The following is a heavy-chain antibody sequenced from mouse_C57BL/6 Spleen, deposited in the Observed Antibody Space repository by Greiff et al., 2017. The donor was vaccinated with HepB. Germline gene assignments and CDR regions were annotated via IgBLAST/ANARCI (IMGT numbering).Heavy chain of an antibody. V-gene: IGHV3-6*01. CDR1: GYSITSGYY. CDR3: AYSNYVGFAY. CDR2: ISYDGSN. D-gene: IGHD2-5*01. J-gene: IGHJ3*01. Sequence: EVKLQESGPGLVKPSQSLSLTCSVTGYSITSGYYWNWIRQFPGNKLEWMGYISYDGSNNYNPSLKNRISITRDTSKNQFFLKLNSVTTEDTATYYCAYSNYVGFAYWGQGTLVTVSA.